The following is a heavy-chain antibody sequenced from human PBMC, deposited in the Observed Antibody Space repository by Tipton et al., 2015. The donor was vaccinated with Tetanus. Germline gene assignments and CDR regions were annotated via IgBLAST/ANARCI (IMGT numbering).Heavy chain of an antibody. CDR3: ARDHGITWGGMGYYYGMDV. CDR1: GGSMRSGTFY. CDR2: VYYNGNS. J-gene: IGHJ6*02. Sequence: TLSLTCTVSGGSMRSGTFYWDWIRQSPGKGLEWIGNVYYNGNSLENPSLKGRVTLSLDTSKNQFSLRLSSVTAADTAVYYCARDHGITWGGMGYYYGMDVWGQGTTVTVSS. V-gene: IGHV4-39*07. D-gene: IGHD3-16*01.